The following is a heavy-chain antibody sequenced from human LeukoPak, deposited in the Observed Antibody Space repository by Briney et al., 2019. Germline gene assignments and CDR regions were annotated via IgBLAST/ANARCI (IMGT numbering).Heavy chain of an antibody. CDR3: AKEGGLSMGEDSGYDPYYYYGMDV. D-gene: IGHD5-12*01. V-gene: IGHV3-23*01. J-gene: IGHJ6*02. CDR1: GFTFSSYA. CDR2: ISGRGGST. Sequence: GGSLRLSCAASGFTFSSYAMSWVRQAPGKGLEWVSAISGRGGSTYYADSVKGRFTISRDNSKNTLYLQMNSLRAEDTAVYYCAKEGGLSMGEDSGYDPYYYYGMDVWGQGTTVTVSS.